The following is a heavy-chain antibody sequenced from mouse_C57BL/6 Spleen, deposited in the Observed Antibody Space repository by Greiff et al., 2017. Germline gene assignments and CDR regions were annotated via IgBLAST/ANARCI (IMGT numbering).Heavy chain of an antibody. J-gene: IGHJ2*01. D-gene: IGHD1-1*01. Sequence: QVHVKQPGAELVMPGASVKLSCKASGYTFTSYWMHWVKQRPGQGLEWIGEIDPSDSYTNYNQKFKGKSTLTVDKSSSTAYMQLSSLTSEDSAVYYCARAVVATDFDYWGQGTTLTVSS. CDR3: ARAVVATDFDY. V-gene: IGHV1-69*01. CDR2: IDPSDSYT. CDR1: GYTFTSYW.